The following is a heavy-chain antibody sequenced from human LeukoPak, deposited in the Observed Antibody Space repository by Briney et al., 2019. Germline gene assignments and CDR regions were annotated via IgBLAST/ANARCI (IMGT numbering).Heavy chain of an antibody. Sequence: GGSLRLSCAAFGFTFSSYSMNWVRQAPGKGLEWVSSISSSSSYIYYADSVKGRFTISRDNAKNSLYLQMNSLRAEDTAVYYCASFSIAVAGTLFDYWGQGTLVTVSS. CDR2: ISSSSSYI. CDR1: GFTFSSYS. CDR3: ASFSIAVAGTLFDY. D-gene: IGHD6-19*01. V-gene: IGHV3-21*01. J-gene: IGHJ4*02.